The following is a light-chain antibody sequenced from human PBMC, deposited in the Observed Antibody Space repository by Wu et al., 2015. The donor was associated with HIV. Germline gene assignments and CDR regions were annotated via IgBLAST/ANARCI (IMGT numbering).Light chain of an antibody. CDR2: ETS. Sequence: EIVLKQSPGHPVFVCWGQSRPLLQGQSKYYQQLFSLVPTEAWPGSQILIYETSNRATGIPDRFVGSGSGTEFTLTINRLEPEDFAIFYCQQYGGSPITFGQGTRLEI. J-gene: IGKJ5*01. CDR3: QQYGGSPIT. CDR1: KYYQQL. V-gene: IGKV3-20*01.